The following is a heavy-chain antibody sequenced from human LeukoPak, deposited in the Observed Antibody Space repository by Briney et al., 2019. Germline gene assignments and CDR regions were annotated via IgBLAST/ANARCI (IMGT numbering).Heavy chain of an antibody. CDR2: IYYRGST. CDR3: ARGDDYKSTLFDY. CDR1: GGSVSSYY. V-gene: IGHV4-59*02. Sequence: PSETLSLTCTVSGGSVSSYYWNWIRQPPGKGLEWIGYIYYRGSTNHNPSLKSRVTISVDTSKNQFSLKLSSATATDTAMYYCARGDDYKSTLFDYWGQGTLVTVSS. J-gene: IGHJ4*02. D-gene: IGHD5-12*01.